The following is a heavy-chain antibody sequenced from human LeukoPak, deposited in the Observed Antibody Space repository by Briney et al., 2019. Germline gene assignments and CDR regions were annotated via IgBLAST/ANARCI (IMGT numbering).Heavy chain of an antibody. CDR2: IYSGGRT. CDR3: ARDLDDAFDI. J-gene: IGHJ3*02. Sequence: GGSLRLSCAASGFTVSSNYMSWVRQAPGKGLEWVSVIYSGGRTYYADSVKGRFTISRDNSKNTLYLQMNSLRAEDSAVYYCARDLDDAFDIWGQGTMVTVSS. V-gene: IGHV3-66*02. CDR1: GFTVSSNY.